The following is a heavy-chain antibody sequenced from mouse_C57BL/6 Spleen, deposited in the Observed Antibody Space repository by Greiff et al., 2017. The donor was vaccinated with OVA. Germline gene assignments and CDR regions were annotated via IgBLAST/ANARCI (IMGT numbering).Heavy chain of an antibody. Sequence: VQGVESGAELVRPGTSVKVSCKASGYAFTNYLIEWVKQRPGQGLEWIGVINPGSGGTNYNEKFKGKATLTADKSSSTAYMQLSSLTSEDSAVYFCARETYYSNLYYFDYWGQGTTLTVSS. CDR3: ARETYYSNLYYFDY. V-gene: IGHV1-54*01. D-gene: IGHD2-5*01. CDR1: GYAFTNYL. CDR2: INPGSGGT. J-gene: IGHJ2*01.